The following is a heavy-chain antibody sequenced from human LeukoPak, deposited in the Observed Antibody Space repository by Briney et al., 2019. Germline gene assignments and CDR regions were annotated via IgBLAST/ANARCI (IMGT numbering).Heavy chain of an antibody. CDR3: ARDGDSYYYYYMDV. V-gene: IGHV1-18*01. D-gene: IGHD4-17*01. J-gene: IGHJ6*03. Sequence: GASVKVSCKASGYTFTSYGISWVRQAPGQGLEWMGWISAYNGNTDYAQKLQGRVTMATDTSTSTAYMELRSLRSDDTAVYYCARDGDSYYYYYMDVWGKGTTVTVSS. CDR1: GYTFTSYG. CDR2: ISAYNGNT.